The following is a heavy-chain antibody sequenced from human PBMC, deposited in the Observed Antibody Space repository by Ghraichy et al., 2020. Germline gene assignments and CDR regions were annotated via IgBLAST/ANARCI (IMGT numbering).Heavy chain of an antibody. Sequence: GGSLILSCAASGFTVSSNYMSWVRQAPGKGLEWVSVIYSGGSTYYADSVKGRFTISRDNSKNTLYLQMNSLRAEDTAVYYCARGEEQPFDYWGQGTLVTVSS. CDR1: GFTVSSNY. V-gene: IGHV3-53*01. J-gene: IGHJ4*02. CDR3: ARGEEQPFDY. CDR2: IYSGGST. D-gene: IGHD1/OR15-1a*01.